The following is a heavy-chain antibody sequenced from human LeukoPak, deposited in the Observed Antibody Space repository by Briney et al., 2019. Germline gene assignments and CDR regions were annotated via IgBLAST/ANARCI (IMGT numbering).Heavy chain of an antibody. CDR2: IVVGSGNT. CDR1: GSTFTSSA. CDR3: AAVLMYYYGSGTPLDN. D-gene: IGHD3-10*01. V-gene: IGHV1-58*01. Sequence: ASVKVSCKASGSTFTSSAVQWVRQARGQRLEWIGWIVVGSGNTNYAQKFQERVTITRDMSTSTAYMELSSLRSEDTAVYYCAAVLMYYYGSGTPLDNWGQGTLVTVSS. J-gene: IGHJ4*02.